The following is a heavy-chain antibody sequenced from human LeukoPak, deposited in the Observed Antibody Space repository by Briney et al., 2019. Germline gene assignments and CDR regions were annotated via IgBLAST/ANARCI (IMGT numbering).Heavy chain of an antibody. CDR2: IMPLFGTA. CDR3: ASGSLGDGYGVGDYYQYMDV. Sequence: SVKVSCKASGGTFNSYAISWVRQAPGQGLEWMGGIMPLFGTANYAQEFQGRVTFTTDESASTAYMEVSSLRSEDAAVYYCASGSLGDGYGVGDYYQYMDVWGKGTTVTVSS. J-gene: IGHJ6*03. V-gene: IGHV1-69*05. CDR1: GGTFNSYA. D-gene: IGHD5-24*01.